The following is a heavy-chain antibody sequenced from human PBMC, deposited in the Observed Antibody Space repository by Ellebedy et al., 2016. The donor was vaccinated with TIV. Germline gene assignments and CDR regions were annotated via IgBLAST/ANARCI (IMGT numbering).Heavy chain of an antibody. CDR3: VRARPYCGGDCYSFGN. J-gene: IGHJ4*02. CDR1: GFTFSSYW. Sequence: GESLKISXAASGFTFSSYWMHWVRQAPGKGLIWVSRINSDGSSITYADSVKGRFTISRDNAKNTLYLQMNTLRAEDTAVYHCVRARPYCGGDCYSFGNWGQGSLVTVSS. CDR2: INSDGSSI. D-gene: IGHD2-21*02. V-gene: IGHV3-74*01.